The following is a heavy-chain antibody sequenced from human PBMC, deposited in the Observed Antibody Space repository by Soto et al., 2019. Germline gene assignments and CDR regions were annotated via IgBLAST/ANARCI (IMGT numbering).Heavy chain of an antibody. CDR3: ARSWGSDYFDY. CDR2: IDYSGRT. Sequence: SETLSLTCTVAGGTIVAFYCSCIRQPPGKGLEWIGYIDYSGRTNYNPSLKSRVTISVDTSKNQFSLKLSSVTAADTAVYYCARSWGSDYFDYWGQGTLVTVS. J-gene: IGHJ4*02. CDR1: GGTIVAFY. D-gene: IGHD3-16*01. V-gene: IGHV4-59*01.